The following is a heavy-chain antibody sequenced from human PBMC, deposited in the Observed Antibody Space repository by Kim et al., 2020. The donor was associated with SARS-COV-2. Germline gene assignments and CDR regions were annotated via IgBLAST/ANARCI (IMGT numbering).Heavy chain of an antibody. CDR3: ARDPRRITIFGVVKGRGYFQH. Sequence: SVKVSCKASGGTFSSYAISWVRQAPGQGLEWMGGIIPIFGTANYAQKFQGRVTITADESTSTAYMELSSLRSEDTAVYYCARDPRRITIFGVVKGRGYFQHWGQGTLVTVSS. V-gene: IGHV1-69*13. CDR1: GGTFSSYA. J-gene: IGHJ1*01. CDR2: IIPIFGTA. D-gene: IGHD3-3*01.